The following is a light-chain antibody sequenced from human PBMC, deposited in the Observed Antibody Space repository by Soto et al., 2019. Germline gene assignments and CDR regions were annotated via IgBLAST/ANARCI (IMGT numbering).Light chain of an antibody. CDR2: GAS. CDR1: QSVSSSY. CDR3: QQYGSSPWT. Sequence: EIALTQSPGTLSLSPGERPTLSCRASQSVSSSYLAWYQQKPGQAPRLLIYGASSRATGIPDRFSGSGSGTDFTLTISRLEPEDFAVYYCQQYGSSPWTFGQGTKVDIK. J-gene: IGKJ1*01. V-gene: IGKV3-20*01.